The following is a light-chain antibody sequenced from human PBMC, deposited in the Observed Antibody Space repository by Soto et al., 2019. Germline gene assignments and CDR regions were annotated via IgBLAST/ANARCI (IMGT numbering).Light chain of an antibody. CDR2: LGS. J-gene: IGKJ3*01. Sequence: DIVMTQSPLSLPVTPGEPASISCRSNQSLLHSDGYNYLDWYLQKSGQSAQLLIYLGSKRASGVPDRFSGSGSGTDFTLKISRVEAEDVGVYYCMLVLQTPPFTFGPGTKVDIK. CDR1: QSLLHSDGYNY. V-gene: IGKV2-28*01. CDR3: MLVLQTPPFT.